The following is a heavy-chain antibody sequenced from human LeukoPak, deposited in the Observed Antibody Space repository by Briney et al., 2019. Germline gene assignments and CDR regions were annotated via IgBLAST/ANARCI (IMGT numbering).Heavy chain of an antibody. Sequence: GGSLTLSCAACGFTFSNYWVHWLRQAPGRGLVWVSRINRDGSTTNYADSVKGRFTVSRDNAKHTLNVQMNSLRAEDTAVYYCARDKKSGESSEIDYWGQGTLVTVSS. V-gene: IGHV3-74*01. J-gene: IGHJ4*02. CDR1: GFTFSNYW. CDR2: INRDGSTT. CDR3: ARDKKSGESSEIDY. D-gene: IGHD3-10*01.